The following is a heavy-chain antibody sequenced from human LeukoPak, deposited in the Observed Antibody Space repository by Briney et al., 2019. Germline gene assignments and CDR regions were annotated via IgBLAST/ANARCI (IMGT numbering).Heavy chain of an antibody. J-gene: IGHJ5*02. CDR1: GGSFSGYY. D-gene: IGHD2-2*02. V-gene: IGHV4-34*01. CDR3: ARVKRYCSSTSCYRGFDP. CDR2: INHSGST. Sequence: SETLSLTCAVYGGSFSGYYGSWIRQPPGKGLEWIGEINHSGSTNYNPSLKSRVTISVDTSKNQFSLKLSSVTAADTAVYYCARVKRYCSSTSCYRGFDPWGQGTLVTVSS.